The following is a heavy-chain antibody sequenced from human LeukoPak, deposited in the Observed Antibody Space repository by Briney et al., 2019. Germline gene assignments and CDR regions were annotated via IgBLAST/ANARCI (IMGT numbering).Heavy chain of an antibody. D-gene: IGHD5-24*01. J-gene: IGHJ4*02. CDR2: INHSGST. V-gene: IGHV4-34*01. Sequence: PSETLSLTCAVYGGSFSGYYWSWIRQPPGKGLEWIGEINHSGSTNYNPSLKSRVTISVDTSKNQFSLKLSSVTAADTAVYYCARARDGYNYGPTSYWGQGTLVTVSS. CDR1: GGSFSGYY. CDR3: ARARDGYNYGPTSY.